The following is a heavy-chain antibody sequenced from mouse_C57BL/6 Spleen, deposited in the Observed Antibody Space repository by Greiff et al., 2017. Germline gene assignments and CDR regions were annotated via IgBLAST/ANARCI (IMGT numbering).Heavy chain of an antibody. J-gene: IGHJ2*01. CDR1: GYTFTSYW. CDR2: IDPSDSET. V-gene: IGHV1-52*01. CDR3: ARSRGLFYYCFY. Sequence: VQLQQPGAELVRPGSSVKLSCKASGYTFTSYWMHWVKQRPIQGLEWIGNIDPSDSETHYNQKFKDKATLTVDKSSSTAYMHLSSLTSVDSAVYFCARSRGLFYYCFYWGQGTTLTVSS. D-gene: IGHD1-1*01.